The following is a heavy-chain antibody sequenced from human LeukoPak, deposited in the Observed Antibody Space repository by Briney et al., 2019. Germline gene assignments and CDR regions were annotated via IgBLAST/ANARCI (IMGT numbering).Heavy chain of an antibody. V-gene: IGHV4-59*01. D-gene: IGHD2-15*01. Sequence: SETLSLTCSVSGGSIASYYWSWIRQPPGKGLEWIGYIYYSGSTNYNPSLKSRVTISVDTSKNQFSLKLSSVTAADTAVYYCARLGSAFDPWGQGTLVTVSS. CDR2: IYYSGST. CDR1: GGSIASYY. J-gene: IGHJ5*02. CDR3: ARLGSAFDP.